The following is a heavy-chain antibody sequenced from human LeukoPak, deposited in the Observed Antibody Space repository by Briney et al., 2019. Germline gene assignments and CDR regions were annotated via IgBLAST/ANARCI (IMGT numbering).Heavy chain of an antibody. V-gene: IGHV3-48*01. CDR3: TSLDNSSWYGD. Sequence: PGGSLRLSCAASGFTFSTYGMNWVRQAPGKGLEWVSYIIGSSSIIHYADSVKGRFTISRDNSKNTLFLQMNSLRAEDTAVYYCTSLDNSSWYGDWGQGTLVTVSS. CDR2: IIGSSSII. J-gene: IGHJ4*02. D-gene: IGHD6-13*01. CDR1: GFTFSTYG.